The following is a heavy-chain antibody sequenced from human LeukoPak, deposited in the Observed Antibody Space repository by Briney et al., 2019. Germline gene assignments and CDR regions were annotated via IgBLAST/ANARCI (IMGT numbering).Heavy chain of an antibody. Sequence: GGSLRLSCAASEFTFSSYWMHWVRHAPGKGLVWVSRINSDGRTTIYADSVKGRFTISRDNAKNTLYLQMNSLRAEDTAVYYCAREGYYDSSGYSIRFSYWGQGTLFTVSS. CDR1: EFTFSSYW. D-gene: IGHD3-22*01. V-gene: IGHV3-74*01. J-gene: IGHJ4*02. CDR2: INSDGRTT. CDR3: AREGYYDSSGYSIRFSY.